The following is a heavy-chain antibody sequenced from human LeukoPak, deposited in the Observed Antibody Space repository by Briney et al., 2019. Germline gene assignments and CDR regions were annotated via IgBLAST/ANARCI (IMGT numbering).Heavy chain of an antibody. Sequence: GGSLRLSCAASGFTFNSYSMHWVRQAPGKGLEWVAVLSFDGDEKHYADSVKGRLTISRDNSKNTLYLQMNSLRAEDTAVYFCASLIVGGTGGSLDIWGQGTMVTVSS. V-gene: IGHV3-30-3*01. CDR2: LSFDGDEK. J-gene: IGHJ3*02. CDR1: GFTFNSYS. CDR3: ASLIVGGTGGSLDI. D-gene: IGHD1-26*01.